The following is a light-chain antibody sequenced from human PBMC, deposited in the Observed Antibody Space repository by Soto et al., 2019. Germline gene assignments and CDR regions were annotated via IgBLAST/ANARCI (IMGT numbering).Light chain of an antibody. J-gene: IGKJ3*01. V-gene: IGKV3-20*01. Sequence: EIVLTRSPGTLSLSPGERATLSCRTSQSVSSNYLAWYQQKPGQAPRLLIYGASNRATGIPDRFSGSGSGTDFTLTISRLEPEDFAVYYCQQYGSSIFTFGPGTKVDIK. CDR1: QSVSSNY. CDR2: GAS. CDR3: QQYGSSIFT.